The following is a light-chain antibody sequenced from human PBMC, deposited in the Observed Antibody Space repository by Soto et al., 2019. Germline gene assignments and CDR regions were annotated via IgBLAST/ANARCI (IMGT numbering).Light chain of an antibody. Sequence: EIVMTQSPATLSVSPGERATLSCRASQSVRSNLAWYQQKPGQSPRLLIYGASTRATGIPARFSGNGSGTQFTLTIGSLQSEDFAVYYCQQYTGPPTTFGQGTRLEIK. CDR2: GAS. CDR1: QSVRSN. CDR3: QQYTGPPTT. J-gene: IGKJ5*01. V-gene: IGKV3-15*01.